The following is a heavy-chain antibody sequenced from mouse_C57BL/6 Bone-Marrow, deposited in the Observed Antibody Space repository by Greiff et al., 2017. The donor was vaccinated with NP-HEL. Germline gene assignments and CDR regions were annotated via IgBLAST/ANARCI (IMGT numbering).Heavy chain of an antibody. CDR3: EREGFAY. CDR1: GYTFTSYW. Sequence: QVQLKQPGAELVRPGSSVKLSCKASGYTFTSYWMHWVKQRPIQGLEWIGNIDPSDSETHYNQNCKDKATLTVYKSSSTAYLQLSSLTSEDSAVYYCEREGFAYWGPGTLVTVSA. CDR2: IDPSDSET. V-gene: IGHV1-52*01. J-gene: IGHJ3*01.